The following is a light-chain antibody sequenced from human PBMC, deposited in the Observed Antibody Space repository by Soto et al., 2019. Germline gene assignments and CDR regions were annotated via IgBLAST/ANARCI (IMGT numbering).Light chain of an antibody. V-gene: IGKV1-39*01. CDR3: QQSYGTPIT. CDR1: QTISNS. Sequence: GNRVTITCRASQTISNSLNWYQQKPGKAPELLIFDASSLQSGVPSRFSGSESGTDFTLTITSLQPEDFATYYCQQSYGTPITFGQGTRLEIK. J-gene: IGKJ5*01. CDR2: DAS.